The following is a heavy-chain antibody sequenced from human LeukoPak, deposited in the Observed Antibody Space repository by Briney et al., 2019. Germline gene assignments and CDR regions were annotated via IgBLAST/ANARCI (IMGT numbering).Heavy chain of an antibody. D-gene: IGHD3-22*01. CDR3: ASTYDRSGYPDAFDI. CDR2: ISSSGSTI. V-gene: IGHV3-48*03. J-gene: IGHJ3*02. Sequence: PGGSLRLSCAASGFTFSSYAMSWVRQAPGKGLEWVSYISSSGSTIYYADSVKGRFTISRDNAKNSLYLQMNRLRAEDTALYYCASTYDRSGYPDAFDIWGQGTMVTVSS. CDR1: GFTFSSYA.